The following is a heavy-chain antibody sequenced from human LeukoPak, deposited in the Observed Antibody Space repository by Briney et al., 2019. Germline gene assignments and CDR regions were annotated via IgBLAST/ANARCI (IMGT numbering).Heavy chain of an antibody. V-gene: IGHV3-74*01. CDR2: INSEST. D-gene: IGHD1-26*01. CDR3: ARDRYSGTFYEYNFDH. J-gene: IGHJ4*02. CDR1: GFTFSTYW. Sequence: GGSLRLSCTASGFTFSTYWMHWVRQAPGKGLEWVSRINSESTRYADSVKGRFTISKDNAKNTLYLQMDSLRAEDTAVYYCARDRYSGTFYEYNFDHWGQGTLVTVSS.